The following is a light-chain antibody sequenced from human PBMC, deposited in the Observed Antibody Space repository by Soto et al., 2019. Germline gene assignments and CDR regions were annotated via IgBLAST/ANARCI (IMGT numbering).Light chain of an antibody. J-gene: IGLJ2*01. CDR3: AAWDDSLSGHVV. V-gene: IGLV1-47*01. CDR2: RNN. Sequence: QFVLTQPPSASGTPGQRVTISCSGSSSNIGSNYVYWYQQLPGTAPKLLIYRNNQRPSGVPDRFSGSESGTSASLAISGLRSEDEADYYCAAWDDSLSGHVVFGGGTKLTVL. CDR1: SSNIGSNY.